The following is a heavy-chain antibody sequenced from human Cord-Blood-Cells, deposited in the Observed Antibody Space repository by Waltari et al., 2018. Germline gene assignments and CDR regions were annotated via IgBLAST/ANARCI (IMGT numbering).Heavy chain of an antibody. J-gene: IGHJ5*02. D-gene: IGHD5-12*01. V-gene: IGHV3-7*01. CDR3: AREAYSGYDWFDP. Sequence: EVQLVEAGGGLVQPGVSLRLSGAASGFPFGSYWMSWVRQAPGKGLEWVAKIKQDGSEKYYVDSVKGRFTISRDNAKNSLYLQMNSLRAEDTAVYYCAREAYSGYDWFDPWGQGTLVTVSS. CDR1: GFPFGSYW. CDR2: IKQDGSEK.